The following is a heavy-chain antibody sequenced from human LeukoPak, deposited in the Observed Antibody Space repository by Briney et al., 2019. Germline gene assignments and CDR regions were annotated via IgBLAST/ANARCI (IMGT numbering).Heavy chain of an antibody. CDR3: ASGEGPIFGVVVYYFDY. J-gene: IGHJ4*02. V-gene: IGHV1-69*13. CDR1: GGTFSSYA. Sequence: SVKVSCKASGGTFSSYAISWVRQAPGQGLEWMGGIIPIFGTANYAQKSQGRVTITADESTSTAYMELSSLRSEDTAVYYCASGEGPIFGVVVYYFDYWGQGTLVTVSS. D-gene: IGHD3-3*01. CDR2: IIPIFGTA.